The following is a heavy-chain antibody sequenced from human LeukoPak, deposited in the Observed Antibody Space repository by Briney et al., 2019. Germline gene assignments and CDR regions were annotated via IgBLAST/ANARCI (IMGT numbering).Heavy chain of an antibody. D-gene: IGHD3-10*01. V-gene: IGHV3-53*01. CDR2: IDGGGST. CDR3: ARDMAN. Sequence: GGSLRLSCAASGFTFSSYWMHWVRQAPGKGLVWVSVIDGGGSTYYADSVKGRFTISRDNSENTLYLQMNSLRAEDTAVYYCARDMANWGQGTLVTVSS. J-gene: IGHJ4*02. CDR1: GFTFSSYW.